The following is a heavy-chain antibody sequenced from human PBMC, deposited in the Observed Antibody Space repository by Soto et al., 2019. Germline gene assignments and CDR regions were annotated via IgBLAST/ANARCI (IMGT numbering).Heavy chain of an antibody. D-gene: IGHD4-17*01. CDR3: ARGQTTVTTLDY. J-gene: IGHJ4*02. Sequence: QLQLQESDSGLVKPSQTLSLTCAVSGGSISSGGYSWYWIRQPPGKGLEWIGYIYHSGSTYYNPSLKSRVTISVDRSKNQFSLKLSSVTAADTAVYYCARGQTTVTTLDYWGQGTLVTVSS. V-gene: IGHV4-30-2*01. CDR2: IYHSGST. CDR1: GGSISSGGYS.